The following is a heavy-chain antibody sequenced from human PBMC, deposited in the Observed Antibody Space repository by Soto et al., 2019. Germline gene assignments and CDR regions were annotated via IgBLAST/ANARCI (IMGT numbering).Heavy chain of an antibody. V-gene: IGHV1-18*01. J-gene: IGHJ6*02. CDR3: VMVDNYVTPTPQDV. CDR2: ISPYTGNT. D-gene: IGHD3-16*01. CDR1: GYIFVNYG. Sequence: QVQLVQSGDEVKKPGASVKVSCKASGYIFVNYGIALVRQAQGQGLEWMGWISPYTGNTHSASKVQGRLTMTTDTSTSTAYMDLGSLTSDDTAVYYCVMVDNYVTPTPQDVWGQGTTVTVSS.